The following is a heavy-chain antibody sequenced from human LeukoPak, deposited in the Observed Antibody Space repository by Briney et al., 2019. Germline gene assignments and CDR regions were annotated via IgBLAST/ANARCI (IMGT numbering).Heavy chain of an antibody. J-gene: IGHJ6*02. V-gene: IGHV4-30-2*01. CDR3: ARVPMVRGRAGTMDV. CDR2: IYHSGST. D-gene: IGHD3-10*01. CDR1: GGSISGAGYS. Sequence: PSETLSLTCAVSGGSISGAGYSWSWIRHPPGKGLEWLGYIYHSGSTNYRLSHKQLVTISVCRSKDQISLKLSSVTAADTAVYYCARVPMVRGRAGTMDVWGQGTTVTVSS.